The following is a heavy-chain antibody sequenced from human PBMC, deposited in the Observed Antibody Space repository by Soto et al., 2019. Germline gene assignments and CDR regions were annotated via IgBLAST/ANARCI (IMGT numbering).Heavy chain of an antibody. J-gene: IGHJ5*02. CDR2: INPSVGTI. D-gene: IGHD2-2*01. CDR1: GYTFTNYH. Sequence: ASVKVSCKASGYTFTNYHIHWVRQAPGQGLEWMGIINPSVGTINYAQKLQGRVTMTRDTSTSTVHMELSSLSSEDTAVYYCARHGSKGAYGVVVPAAMRWWFDPWGQGTLVTVSS. V-gene: IGHV1-46*01. CDR3: ARHGSKGAYGVVVPAAMRWWFDP.